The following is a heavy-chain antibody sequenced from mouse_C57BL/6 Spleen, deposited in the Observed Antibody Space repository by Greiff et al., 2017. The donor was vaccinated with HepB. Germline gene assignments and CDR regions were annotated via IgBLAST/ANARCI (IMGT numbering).Heavy chain of an antibody. D-gene: IGHD2-3*01. V-gene: IGHV5-17*01. CDR2: ISSGSSTI. J-gene: IGHJ4*01. CDR1: GFTFSDYG. Sequence: EVQLQQSGGGLVKPGGSLKLSCAASGFTFSDYGMHWVRQAPEKGLEWVAYISSGSSTIYYADTVKGRFTISRDNAKNTLFLQMTSLRSEDTAMYYCATDGYYGAMDYWGQGTSVTVSS. CDR3: ATDGYYGAMDY.